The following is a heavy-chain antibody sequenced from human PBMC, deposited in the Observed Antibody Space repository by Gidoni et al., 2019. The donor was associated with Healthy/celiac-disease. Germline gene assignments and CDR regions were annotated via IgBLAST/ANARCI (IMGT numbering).Heavy chain of an antibody. CDR1: GFTFSSYS. CDR2: ISSSSSTI. CDR3: ARDRSRAAAGTYDY. V-gene: IGHV3-48*01. D-gene: IGHD6-13*01. J-gene: IGHJ4*02. Sequence: EVQLVESVGGLVQPGGSLRLSCAASGFTFSSYSMNWVRPAPGKGLEWVSYISSSSSTIYYADSVKGRFTISRDKAKNSLYLQMNSLRAEDTAVYYCARDRSRAAAGTYDYWGQGTLVTVSS.